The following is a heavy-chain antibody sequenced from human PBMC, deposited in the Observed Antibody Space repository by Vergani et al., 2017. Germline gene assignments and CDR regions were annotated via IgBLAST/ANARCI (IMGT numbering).Heavy chain of an antibody. CDR3: VRGTSDWKGLDF. CDR1: GFTFSGYW. V-gene: IGHV3-74*02. D-gene: IGHD6-19*01. J-gene: IGHJ4*01. CDR2: IAPNGRKP. Sequence: EVQLLESGGDLVQPGGSLRLSCAASGFTFSGYWMHWVRQDAGRGLVSVSFIAPNGRKPDYADSVKGRFTISRDNAKNTLFLQMNRLRAEDTAIYYCVRGTSDWKGLDFWGRGTRVTVSS.